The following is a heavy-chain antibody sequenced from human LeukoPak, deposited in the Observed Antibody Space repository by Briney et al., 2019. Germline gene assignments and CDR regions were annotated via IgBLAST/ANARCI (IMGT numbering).Heavy chain of an antibody. D-gene: IGHD3-22*01. CDR2: INHSGST. J-gene: IGHJ5*02. CDR1: GGSFTGYY. Sequence: PSETLSLTCGVYGGSFTGYYWSWIRQPPGKGLEWIGEINHSGSTNYNPSLKSRVTISVDTSKNQFSLKLSSVTAADTAVYYCATSSSGYNNWFDPWGQGTLVTVSS. CDR3: ATSSSGYNNWFDP. V-gene: IGHV4-34*01.